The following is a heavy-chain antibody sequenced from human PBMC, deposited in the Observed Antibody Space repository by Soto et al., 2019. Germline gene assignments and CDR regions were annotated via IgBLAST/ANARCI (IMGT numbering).Heavy chain of an antibody. V-gene: IGHV1-69*01. CDR2: IIPIFGTA. D-gene: IGHD6-13*01. Sequence: QVQLVQSGAEVKKPGSSVKVSCKASEGTFSSYAISWVRQAPGQGLEWMGGIIPIFGTANYAQKFQGRVTITADESTSTAYMELSSLRSEDTAVYYCARLGTPYYSSSWGNWFDPWGQGTLVTVSS. CDR1: EGTFSSYA. J-gene: IGHJ5*02. CDR3: ARLGTPYYSSSWGNWFDP.